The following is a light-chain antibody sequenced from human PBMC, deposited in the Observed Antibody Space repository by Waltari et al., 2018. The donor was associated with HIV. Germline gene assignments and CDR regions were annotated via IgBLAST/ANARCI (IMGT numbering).Light chain of an antibody. J-gene: IGLJ2*01. V-gene: IGLV2-11*01. CDR2: DVN. Sequence: QSALTQPRSVSGSPGQSVTISCTGTSSDVGGYNYLSWYQQHPGKAPKFMIYDVNKRPSGVPDRFSGSKSGNTASLTISGLQAEDEADYYCCSYADNYPVVFGGGTKLTVL. CDR3: CSYADNYPVV. CDR1: SSDVGGYNY.